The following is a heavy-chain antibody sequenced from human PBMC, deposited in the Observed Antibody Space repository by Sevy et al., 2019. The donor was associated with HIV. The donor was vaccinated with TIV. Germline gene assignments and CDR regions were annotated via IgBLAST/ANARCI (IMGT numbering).Heavy chain of an antibody. D-gene: IGHD6-19*01. CDR1: GYTFTTYG. CDR2: ISTYNTMR. Sequence: ASVKVSCKASGYTFTTYGITWVRQAPGQGIEWMGWISTYNTMRNSAQKLQDRVTMTTDTSTSTAYMELRSLTSDDTAVYYCARSTQVAGRNNWFDPWGQGTLVTVSS. CDR3: ARSTQVAGRNNWFDP. V-gene: IGHV1-18*01. J-gene: IGHJ5*02.